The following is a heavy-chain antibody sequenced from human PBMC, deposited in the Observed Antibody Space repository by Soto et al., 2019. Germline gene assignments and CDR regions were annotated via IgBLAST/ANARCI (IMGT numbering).Heavy chain of an antibody. CDR2: ISYDGSNK. J-gene: IGHJ4*02. V-gene: IGHV3-30-3*01. CDR1: GFTFSSYA. CDR3: ARWESIAAAGIDY. Sequence: GGSLRLSCAASGFTFSSYARHWVRQAPGKGLEWVAVISYDGSNKYYADSVKGRFTISRDNSKNTLYLQMNSLRAEDTAVYYCARWESIAAAGIDYWGQGTLVTVSS. D-gene: IGHD6-13*01.